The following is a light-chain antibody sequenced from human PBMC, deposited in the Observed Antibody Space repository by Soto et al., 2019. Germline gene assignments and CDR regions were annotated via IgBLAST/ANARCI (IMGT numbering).Light chain of an antibody. Sequence: EIVLTQSPATLSLSPGERATLSCRASQSVSSYLVWYQQKPGQAPRLLIHDASNRATGIPARFSGSGSGTDFTLTIGSLEPEDFAVYYCQQYNNWPWTFGQGTKVDIK. CDR3: QQYNNWPWT. CDR1: QSVSSY. CDR2: DAS. J-gene: IGKJ1*01. V-gene: IGKV3-11*01.